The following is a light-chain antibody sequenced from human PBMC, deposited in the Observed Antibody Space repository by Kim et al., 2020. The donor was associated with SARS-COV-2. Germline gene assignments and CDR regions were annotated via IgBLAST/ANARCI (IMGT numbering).Light chain of an antibody. Sequence: VALGQTVRNTCQGDSLRSYYATWDQQKPGQAPKVVIYGKDNRPSGVPDRFSGSSSGNTAYLTITGTQAGDEADYYCNSRDSNDYVVFGGGTKVTVL. V-gene: IGLV3-19*01. J-gene: IGLJ2*01. CDR3: NSRDSNDYVV. CDR1: SLRSYY. CDR2: GKD.